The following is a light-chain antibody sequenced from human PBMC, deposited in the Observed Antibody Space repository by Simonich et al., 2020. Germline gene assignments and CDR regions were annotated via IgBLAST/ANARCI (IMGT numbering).Light chain of an antibody. Sequence: QSVLTQPPSASGTPGQRVTISWSGRSSNIGSNYGYWYQQLPGTAPKLLIYMNNQRPSGVPDRFSGSKSGTSASLAISGLRSEDEADYYCAAWDDSLSGVVFGGGTKLTVL. CDR3: AAWDDSLSGVV. V-gene: IGLV1-47*01. CDR2: MNN. J-gene: IGLJ2*01. CDR1: SSNIGSNY.